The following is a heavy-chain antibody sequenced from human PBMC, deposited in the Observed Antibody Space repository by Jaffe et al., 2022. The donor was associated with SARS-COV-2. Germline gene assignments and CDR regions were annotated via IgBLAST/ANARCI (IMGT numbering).Heavy chain of an antibody. J-gene: IGHJ5*02. CDR2: IYYSGST. Sequence: QVQLQESGPGLVKPSETLSLTCTVSGGSISSYYWSWIRQPPGKGLEWIGYIYYSGSTNYNPSLKSRVTISVDTSKNQFSLKLSSVTAADTAVYYCARGNSGWIQLWYPNWFDPWGQGTLVTVSS. CDR3: ARGNSGWIQLWYPNWFDP. CDR1: GGSISSYY. V-gene: IGHV4-59*01. D-gene: IGHD5-18*01.